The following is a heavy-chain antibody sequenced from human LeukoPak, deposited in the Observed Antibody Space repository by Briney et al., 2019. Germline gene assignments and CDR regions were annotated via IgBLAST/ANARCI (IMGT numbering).Heavy chain of an antibody. CDR3: AXXXYGGNSWDVFDY. D-gene: IGHD4-23*01. V-gene: IGHV1-69*06. CDR1: GGTFSSYV. J-gene: IGHJ4*02. Sequence: SVKVSCKASGGTFSSYVINWVRQAPGQGLEWMGGIMPISGTANHAQKFQGRVTITADKSTSTAYMELSSLRSEDTAVYYCAXXXYGGNSWDVFDYWGQGTLVTVSS. CDR2: IMPISGTA.